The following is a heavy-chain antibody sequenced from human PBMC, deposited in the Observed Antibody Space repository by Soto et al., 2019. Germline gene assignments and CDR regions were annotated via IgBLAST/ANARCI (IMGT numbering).Heavy chain of an antibody. V-gene: IGHV1-2*02. Sequence: QVQLVQSGAEVKKPGASVKVSCKSSGYTFTGYYMHWGRRAPGQGREWMGWITPNRGGTNYAQKVHGGVTMTRDTSISAAYTELSRLRSDDTAVYCCARQRNWGSRWFEPWGQGTLVTVT. CDR2: ITPNRGGT. CDR1: GYTFTGYY. J-gene: IGHJ5*02. D-gene: IGHD7-27*01. CDR3: ARQRNWGSRWFEP.